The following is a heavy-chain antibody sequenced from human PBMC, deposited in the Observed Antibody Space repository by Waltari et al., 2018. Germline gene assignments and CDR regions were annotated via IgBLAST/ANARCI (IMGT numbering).Heavy chain of an antibody. V-gene: IGHV3-33*01. J-gene: IGHJ4*02. D-gene: IGHD3-10*01. Sequence: QVQLVASGGGVVQPGRSLRLSCAASGFTFSSYGRHGVRQARGKGLEWVAVIWYDGSNKYYADSVKGRFTISRDNSKNTLYLQMNSLRAEDTAVYYCARDQGVSDWGQGTLVTVSS. CDR2: IWYDGSNK. CDR3: ARDQGVSD. CDR1: GFTFSSYG.